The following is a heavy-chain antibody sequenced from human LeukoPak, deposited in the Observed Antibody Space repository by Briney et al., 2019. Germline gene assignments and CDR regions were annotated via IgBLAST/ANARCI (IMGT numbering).Heavy chain of an antibody. CDR2: INPNSGGT. CDR3: AGSSGYSYGYLYYFDY. V-gene: IGHV1-2*02. J-gene: IGHJ4*02. CDR1: GYTFTSYG. D-gene: IGHD5-18*01. Sequence: ASVKVSCKASGYTFTSYGISWVRQAPGQGLEWMGWINPNSGGTNYAQKFQGRVTMTRDTSISTAYMELSRLRSDDTAVYYCAGSSGYSYGYLYYFDYWGQGTLVTVSS.